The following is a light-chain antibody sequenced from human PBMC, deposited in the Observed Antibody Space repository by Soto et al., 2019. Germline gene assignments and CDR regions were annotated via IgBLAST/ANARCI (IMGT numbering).Light chain of an antibody. CDR3: QQRSDWPPLS. CDR2: YAS. Sequence: EIVLTQSPATLSLSPGQRATLSCRASQSVSNCLAWYQQKPGQAPRLLIYYASNRATGIPARFSGSGSGTDFTRTISSLEPEDFALYYCQQRSDWPPLSFGGGTKVEI. J-gene: IGKJ4*02. V-gene: IGKV3-11*01. CDR1: QSVSNC.